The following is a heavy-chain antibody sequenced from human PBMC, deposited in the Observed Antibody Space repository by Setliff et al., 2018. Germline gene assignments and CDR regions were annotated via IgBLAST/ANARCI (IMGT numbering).Heavy chain of an antibody. CDR2: ISAYNGDT. D-gene: IGHD3-22*01. V-gene: IGHV1-18*01. J-gene: IGHJ4*02. CDR3: ARDSGGIYDSSGKPPVH. CDR1: GYTFTSYG. Sequence: GASVKVSCKASGYTFTSYGISRVRQAPGQGLEWMGWISAYNGDTNYAQKLQGRVTMTTDTSTSTAYMELRSLRSDDTAVYYCARDSGGIYDSSGKPPVHWGQGTLVTVSS.